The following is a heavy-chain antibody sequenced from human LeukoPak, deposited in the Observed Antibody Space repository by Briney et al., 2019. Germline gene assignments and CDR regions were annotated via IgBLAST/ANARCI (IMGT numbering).Heavy chain of an antibody. V-gene: IGHV3-23*01. CDR3: VKDLGAYYYDSSGYYLDY. D-gene: IGHD3-22*01. CDR1: GFTFSSYA. J-gene: IGHJ4*02. Sequence: GGSLRLSCAASGFTFSSYAMSGVRQAPGKGLEGVSCIGSGVSTHYAGSVKGRFTISRDTSKKTVYLQMSSLRAEDTAVYNCVKDLGAYYYDSSGYYLDYWGQGTLVTVSS. CDR2: IGSGVST.